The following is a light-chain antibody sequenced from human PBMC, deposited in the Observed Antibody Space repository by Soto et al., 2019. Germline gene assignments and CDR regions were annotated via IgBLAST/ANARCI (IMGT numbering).Light chain of an antibody. J-gene: IGLJ1*01. Sequence: QSALTQPPAASGSAGQSVSICCTGSSSDVGGYIFVSWDQQHPGKAPKLMIYDVNKRPSGVPARFSASKSDNTASLTVSGLQAEGEADYYCVSYAGGTYVFGTWPTVTVL. CDR2: DVN. CDR1: SSDVGGYIF. V-gene: IGLV2-8*01. CDR3: VSYAGGTYV.